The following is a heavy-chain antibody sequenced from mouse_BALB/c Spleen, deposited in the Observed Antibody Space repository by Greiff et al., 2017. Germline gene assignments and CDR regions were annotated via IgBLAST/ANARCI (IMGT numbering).Heavy chain of an antibody. D-gene: IGHD3-1*01. CDR2: ISSGSSTI. CDR1: GFTFSSFG. Sequence: EVQLVESGGGLVQPGGSRKLSCAASGFTFSSFGMHWVRQAPEKGLEWVAYISSGSSTIYYADTVKGRVTISRDNPKNTLFLQMTSLRSEDTAMYYCASGRGYYYAMDYWGQGTSVTVSS. CDR3: ASGRGYYYAMDY. V-gene: IGHV5-17*02. J-gene: IGHJ4*01.